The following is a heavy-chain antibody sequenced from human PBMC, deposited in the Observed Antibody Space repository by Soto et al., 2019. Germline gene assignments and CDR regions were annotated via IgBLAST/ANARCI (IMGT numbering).Heavy chain of an antibody. Sequence: ASGKVSCKASGYTFSSYGISWVRQAPGQGLEWRGWISAYNGNTNYAQKFRGRVTMTTDTSTSTAHMELRSLRSDDTAAYYCARDLIAVRPGWFDPWGQGTLVTASS. CDR2: ISAYNGNT. V-gene: IGHV1-18*01. D-gene: IGHD6-6*01. CDR3: ARDLIAVRPGWFDP. CDR1: GYTFSSYG. J-gene: IGHJ5*02.